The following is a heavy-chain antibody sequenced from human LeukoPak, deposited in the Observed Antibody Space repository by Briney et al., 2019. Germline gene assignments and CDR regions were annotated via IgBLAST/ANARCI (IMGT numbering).Heavy chain of an antibody. V-gene: IGHV1-2*06. J-gene: IGHJ4*02. D-gene: IGHD2-8*01. CDR2: INPNSGGT. CDR3: ARVHCTNGVCYLFDY. Sequence: ASVKVSCKASGYTFTGYYMHWVRQAPGQGLEWMGRINPNSGGTNYAQKFQGRVTMTRDTSISTAYMELSRLRSDVTAVYYCARVHCTNGVCYLFDYWGQGTLVTVSS. CDR1: GYTFTGYY.